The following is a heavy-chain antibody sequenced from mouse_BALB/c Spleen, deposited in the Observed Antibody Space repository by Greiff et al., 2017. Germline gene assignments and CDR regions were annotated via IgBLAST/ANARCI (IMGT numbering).Heavy chain of an antibody. CDR3: ARGDYDWFAY. J-gene: IGHJ3*01. CDR1: GYSITSDYA. V-gene: IGHV3-2*02. D-gene: IGHD2-4*01. CDR2: ISYSGST. Sequence: VQLKESGPGLVKPSQSLSLTCTVTGYSITSDYAWNWIRQFPGNKLEWMGYISYSGSTSYNPSLKSRISITRDTSKNQFFLQLNSVTTEDTATYYCARGDYDWFAYWGQGTLVTVSA.